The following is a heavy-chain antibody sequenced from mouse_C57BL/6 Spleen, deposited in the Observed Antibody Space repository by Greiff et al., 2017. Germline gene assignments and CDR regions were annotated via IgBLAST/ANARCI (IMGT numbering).Heavy chain of an antibody. J-gene: IGHJ3*01. CDR3: ARHDGNYYGSISAGLAV. V-gene: IGHV5-6*01. D-gene: IGHD1-1*01. Sequence: EVKLQESGGDLVKPGGSLKLSCAASGFTFSSYGMSWVRQTPDKRLEWVATISSGGSYTYYPDSVKGRFTISRDNAKNTMYLQMSRLKSEDTAMYYCARHDGNYYGSISAGLAVWGQGTLVTVSA. CDR1: GFTFSSYG. CDR2: ISSGGSYT.